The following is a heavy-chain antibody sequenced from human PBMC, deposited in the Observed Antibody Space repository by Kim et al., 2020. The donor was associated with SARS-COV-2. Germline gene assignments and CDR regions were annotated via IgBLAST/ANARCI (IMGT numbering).Heavy chain of an antibody. CDR1: GGSFSGYY. CDR2: INHSRST. Sequence: SETLSLTCAVYGGSFSGYYWSWIRQPPGKGLEWIGEINHSRSTNYNPSLKSRVTISVDTSKNQFSLKLSSVTAADTAVYYCARGRQITMVRVLNLAFDYWGQGTLVTVSS. J-gene: IGHJ4*02. V-gene: IGHV4-34*01. D-gene: IGHD3-10*01. CDR3: ARGRQITMVRVLNLAFDY.